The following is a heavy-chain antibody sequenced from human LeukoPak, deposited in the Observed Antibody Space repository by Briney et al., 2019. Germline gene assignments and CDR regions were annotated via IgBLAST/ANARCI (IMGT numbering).Heavy chain of an antibody. J-gene: IGHJ4*02. V-gene: IGHV4-34*01. CDR1: GGSFSGYY. CDR3: ARGGTMTTVTVDPPDY. Sequence: PSETLSLTCAVYGGSFSGYYWSGIRQPPGKGLEWIGEINHSGSTNYNPSLKSRVTISVDTSKNQFSLKLSSVTAADTAVYYCARGGTMTTVTVDPPDYWGQGTLVTVSS. D-gene: IGHD4-17*01. CDR2: INHSGST.